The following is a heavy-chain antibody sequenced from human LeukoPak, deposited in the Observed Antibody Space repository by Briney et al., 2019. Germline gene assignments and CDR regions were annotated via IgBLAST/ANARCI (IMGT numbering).Heavy chain of an antibody. V-gene: IGHV1-69*13. D-gene: IGHD2-15*01. CDR1: GGTFRNHA. CDR3: ARGSALLALSFDY. Sequence: GASVKVSCKASGGTFRNHAISWLRQAPGQGLEWMGGIIPFFNTPYYAQKFQGRVAISADESTNTAYMELSSLRSEDTAVYYCARGSALLALSFDYWGQGTLVTVSS. CDR2: IIPFFNTP. J-gene: IGHJ4*02.